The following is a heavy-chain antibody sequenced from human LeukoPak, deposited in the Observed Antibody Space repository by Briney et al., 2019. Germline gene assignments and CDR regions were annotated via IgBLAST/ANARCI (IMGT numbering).Heavy chain of an antibody. CDR3: ARGRGHIVVVTGRYFDL. D-gene: IGHD2-21*02. J-gene: IGHJ2*01. V-gene: IGHV4-34*01. Sequence: SETLSLTCAVYGGSFSGYYWSWIRQPPGKGLEWIGEINHSGSTNYNPSLKSRVTISVDTSKNQFSLKLSSVTAADTAVYYCARGRGHIVVVTGRYFDLWGRGTLVTVSS. CDR1: GGSFSGYY. CDR2: INHSGST.